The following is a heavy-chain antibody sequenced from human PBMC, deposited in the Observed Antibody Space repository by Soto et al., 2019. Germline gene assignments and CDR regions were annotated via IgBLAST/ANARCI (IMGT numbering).Heavy chain of an antibody. V-gene: IGHV3-48*02. CDR1: GFTFSSYS. Sequence: GGSLRLSCAASGFTFSSYSMNWVRQAPGKGLEWVSYISSSSTIYYADSVKGRFTISRDNAKNSLYLQMNSLRDEDTAVYYCARIDSSGWWDWFDPWGQGTLVTVSS. J-gene: IGHJ5*02. CDR3: ARIDSSGWWDWFDP. CDR2: ISSSSTI. D-gene: IGHD6-19*01.